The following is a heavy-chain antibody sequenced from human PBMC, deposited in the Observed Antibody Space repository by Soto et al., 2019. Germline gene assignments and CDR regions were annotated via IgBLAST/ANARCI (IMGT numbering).Heavy chain of an antibody. CDR2: IDPSDSYT. CDR3: ARPSHYYDSSGYCLYYGMDG. J-gene: IGHJ6*02. Sequence: GESLKISCKGSGYSFTSYWISWVRQMPGKGLAWMGRIDPSDSYTNYSPSFQGHVTISADKSISTAYLQWSSLKASDSAMYSRARPSHYYDSSGYCLYYGMDGWGQGTTVTVSS. D-gene: IGHD3-22*01. CDR1: GYSFTSYW. V-gene: IGHV5-10-1*01.